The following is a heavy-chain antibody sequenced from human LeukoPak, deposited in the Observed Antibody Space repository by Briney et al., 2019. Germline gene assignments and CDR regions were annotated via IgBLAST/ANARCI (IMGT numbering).Heavy chain of an antibody. Sequence: GGSLRLSCAASGFTFSSYWMHWVRQVPGKGLVWVARINPGGSSITYADSVKGGFTISRDKAKNTLYLQMDSLRADDTGVYYCARSNQADDYWGQGTLVTVSS. D-gene: IGHD1-14*01. V-gene: IGHV3-74*01. J-gene: IGHJ4*02. CDR2: INPGGSSI. CDR3: ARSNQADDY. CDR1: GFTFSSYW.